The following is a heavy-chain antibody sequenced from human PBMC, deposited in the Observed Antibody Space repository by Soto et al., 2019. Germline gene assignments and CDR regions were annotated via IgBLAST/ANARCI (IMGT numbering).Heavy chain of an antibody. CDR2: FSLSGTT. D-gene: IGHD2-8*02. CDR3: ARGMTPPGAPAWYYFDS. J-gene: IGHJ4*02. V-gene: IGHV4-4*07. CDR1: GAPITGSST. Sequence: SETLSPTCTASGAPITGSSTWSWIRPPAGKGLEWIGRFSLSGTTSYNPTLRSRVTMSADVSKNQFSLRLTSVTAADTALYYCARGMTPPGAPAWYYFDSWGQGTPVTVSS.